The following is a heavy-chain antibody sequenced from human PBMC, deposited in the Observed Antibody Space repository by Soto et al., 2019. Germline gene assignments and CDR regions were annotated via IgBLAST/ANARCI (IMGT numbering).Heavy chain of an antibody. J-gene: IGHJ4*02. CDR2: IWYDGSLK. CDR1: GFTFSHHG. Sequence: QVQLVESGGGVVQPGKSLRLSCAASGFTFSHHGIHWVRQAPGKGLEWVAGIWYDGSLKYYGDSVQGRFTVSRDNSKNTVYLQMNSLRVEDTAVYYCARWDLDWWGQGTLVTVSS. V-gene: IGHV3-33*01. D-gene: IGHD2-21*01. CDR3: ARWDLDW.